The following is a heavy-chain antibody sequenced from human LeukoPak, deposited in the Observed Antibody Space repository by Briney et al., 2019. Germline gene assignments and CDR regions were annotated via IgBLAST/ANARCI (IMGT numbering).Heavy chain of an antibody. D-gene: IGHD6-13*01. V-gene: IGHV3-20*04. CDR1: GFTFEDHG. CDR3: AKAGYSTDGVFDY. J-gene: IGHJ4*02. Sequence: GGSLRLSCATSGFTFEDHGLSWVRQAPGKGLEWVSGINWNSGSKRYAASVKGRFTISRDNAKNSLYLQMNSLRAEDTALYYCAKAGYSTDGVFDYWGQGTLVTVSS. CDR2: INWNSGSK.